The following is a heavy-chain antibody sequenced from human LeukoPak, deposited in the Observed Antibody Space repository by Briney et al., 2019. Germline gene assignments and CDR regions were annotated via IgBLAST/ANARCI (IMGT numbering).Heavy chain of an antibody. CDR1: GGTFSSYA. CDR2: IIPIFGTA. CDR3: ARGGAAMVIGFDY. D-gene: IGHD5-18*01. J-gene: IGHJ4*02. Sequence: SVKVSCKASGGTFSSYAISWVRQAPGQGLEWMGRIIPIFGTANYAQKFQGRVTITTDESTSTAYMELSSLRSEDTAVYYCARGGAAMVIGFDYWGQGTLVTVSS. V-gene: IGHV1-69*05.